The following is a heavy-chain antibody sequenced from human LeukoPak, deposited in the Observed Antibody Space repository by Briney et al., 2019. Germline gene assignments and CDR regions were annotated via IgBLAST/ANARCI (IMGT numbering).Heavy chain of an antibody. CDR1: GFSFNTYA. D-gene: IGHD2-15*01. Sequence: LRLSCAASGFSFNTYAMSWVRQAPGKGLEWVSAISNTGGSTYYADSVKGRFTISRDKSKNTLSLQMNSLRAEDTAVYYCAQQVGYCSSGSCYFTYWGQGTLVTVSS. CDR3: AQQVGYCSSGSCYFTY. V-gene: IGHV3-23*01. J-gene: IGHJ1*01. CDR2: ISNTGGST.